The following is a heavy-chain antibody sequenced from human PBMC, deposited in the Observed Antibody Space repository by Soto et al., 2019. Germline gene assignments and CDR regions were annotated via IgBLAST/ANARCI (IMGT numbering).Heavy chain of an antibody. CDR2: IKSKTDGGTT. J-gene: IGHJ4*02. V-gene: IGHV3-15*07. CDR3: TTDPVVGATIPVDY. CDR1: GFTFSNAW. D-gene: IGHD1-26*01. Sequence: PGGSLRLSCAASGFTFSNAWMNWVRQAPGKGLEWVGRIKSKTDGGTTDYAAPVKGRFTISRDDSKNTLYLQMNSLKTEDTAVYYCTTDPVVGATIPVDYWGQGTLVTVSS.